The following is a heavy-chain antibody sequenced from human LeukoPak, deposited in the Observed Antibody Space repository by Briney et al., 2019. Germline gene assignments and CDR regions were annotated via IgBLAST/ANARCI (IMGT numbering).Heavy chain of an antibody. CDR1: GGSIISYY. CDR2: IYTSGST. J-gene: IGHJ5*02. CDR3: ARIRYRSSTSCYVGVHWFDP. Sequence: SETLSLTCTVSGGSIISYYWSWIRQPAGKGLECIGRIYTSGSTNYNPSLKSRVTMSVDTSKNQFSLKLSSVTAADTAVYYCARIRYRSSTSCYVGVHWFDPWGQGTLLTGSS. D-gene: IGHD2-2*01. V-gene: IGHV4-4*07.